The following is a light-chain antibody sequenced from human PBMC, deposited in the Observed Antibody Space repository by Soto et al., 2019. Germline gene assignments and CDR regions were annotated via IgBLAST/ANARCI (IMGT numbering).Light chain of an antibody. CDR3: QPSYSYPS. J-gene: IGKJ4*02. Sequence: DIQMTQSPSSLSASVGDRVTITCRASQSISTYLNWYQQKPGKAPKLLIYAASSLQSGVPSRFSGSGSGTDFTLTISSLQPEDFATYCCQPSYSYPSFGGGTKVEVK. CDR2: AAS. V-gene: IGKV1-39*01. CDR1: QSISTY.